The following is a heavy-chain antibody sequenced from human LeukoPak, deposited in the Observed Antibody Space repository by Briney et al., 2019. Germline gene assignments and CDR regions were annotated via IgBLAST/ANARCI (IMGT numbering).Heavy chain of an antibody. D-gene: IGHD2-2*01. V-gene: IGHV7-4-1*02. J-gene: IGHJ4*02. CDR1: GYTFTGYY. CDR3: ARGYCSSTSCYGGSY. CDR2: INTNTGNP. Sequence: ASVKVSCKASGYTFTGYYMHWVRQAPGQGLEWMGWINTNTGNPTYAQGFTGRFVFSLDTSVSTAYLQISSLKAEDTAMYYCARGYCSSTSCYGGSYWGQGTLVTVSS.